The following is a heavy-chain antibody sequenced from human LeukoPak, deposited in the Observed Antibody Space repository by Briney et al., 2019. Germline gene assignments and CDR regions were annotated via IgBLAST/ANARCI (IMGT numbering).Heavy chain of an antibody. J-gene: IGHJ4*02. D-gene: IGHD3-9*01. CDR2: ISYSGGST. CDR1: GFTFSISA. CDR3: AKVSESNYDILTGYYTPYYFDY. V-gene: IGHV3-23*01. Sequence: PGGSLRLSFAASGFTFSISAMSWVRQAPGKGLEWVSGISYSGGSTFYADSVKGRFTISRDNSKNILYLQMNSLRADDTAVYYCAKVSESNYDILTGYYTPYYFDYWGQGTLVTVSS.